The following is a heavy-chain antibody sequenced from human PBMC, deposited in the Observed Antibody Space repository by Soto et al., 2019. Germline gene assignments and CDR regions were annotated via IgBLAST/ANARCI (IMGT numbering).Heavy chain of an antibody. CDR1: GFTFSSYA. Sequence: GGSLRLSCAASGFTFSSYAMSWVRQAPGKGLEWVSAISGSGGSTYYADSVKGRFTISRDNSENTLYLQMNSLRAEDTAVYYCAKSIFGELLLFDSWGQGTLVTVSS. CDR3: AKSIFGELLLFDS. D-gene: IGHD3-10*01. V-gene: IGHV3-23*01. J-gene: IGHJ4*02. CDR2: ISGSGGST.